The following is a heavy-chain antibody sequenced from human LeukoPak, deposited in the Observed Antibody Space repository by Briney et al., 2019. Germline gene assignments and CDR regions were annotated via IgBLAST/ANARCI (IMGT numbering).Heavy chain of an antibody. D-gene: IGHD6-13*01. Sequence: GGSLRLSCAASGFTFTTYAMSWVRQAPGKGLEWVSAISGSGSSTYYADSVRGHFTISRDNSKNTLFLQMNSLRAEDTAVYYCAARHRYSSSWTFDYWGQGTLVTVSS. CDR2: ISGSGSST. V-gene: IGHV3-23*01. CDR1: GFTFTTYA. CDR3: AARHRYSSSWTFDY. J-gene: IGHJ4*02.